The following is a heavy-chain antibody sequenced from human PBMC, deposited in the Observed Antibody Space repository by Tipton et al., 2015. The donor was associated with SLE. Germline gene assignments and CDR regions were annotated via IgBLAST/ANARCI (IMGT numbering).Heavy chain of an antibody. J-gene: IGHJ4*02. CDR2: IYYSGST. CDR3: ARDGSGFDY. CDR1: GGSISGYY. V-gene: IGHV4-59*01. Sequence: LRLSCTVSGGSISGYYWSWIRQPPGKGLEWIGYIYYSGSTNYNPSLKSRVTISVDTSKNQFSLKLSSVTAADTAVYYCARDGSGFDYWGQGTLVTVSS. D-gene: IGHD3-3*01.